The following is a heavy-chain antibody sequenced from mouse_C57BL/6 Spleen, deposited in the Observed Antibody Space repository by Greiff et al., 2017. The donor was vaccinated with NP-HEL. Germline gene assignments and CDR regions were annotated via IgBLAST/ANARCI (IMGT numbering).Heavy chain of an antibody. Sequence: EVKLMESGGDLVKPGGSLKLSCAASGFTFSSYGMSWVRQTPDKRLEWVATISSGGSYTYYPDSVKGRFTISRDNAKNTLYLQMSRLKSEDTAMYYCARQEGNYGSSYFDYWGQGTTLTVSS. CDR2: ISSGGSYT. V-gene: IGHV5-6*01. CDR1: GFTFSSYG. CDR3: ARQEGNYGSSYFDY. D-gene: IGHD1-1*01. J-gene: IGHJ2*01.